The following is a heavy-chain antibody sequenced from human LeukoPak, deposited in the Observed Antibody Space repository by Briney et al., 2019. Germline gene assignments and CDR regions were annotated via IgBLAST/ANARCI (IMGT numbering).Heavy chain of an antibody. D-gene: IGHD5-24*01. CDR3: ARGRDGYTKVFDY. CDR1: GGSISSYY. CDR2: IYHSGST. V-gene: IGHV4-59*01. Sequence: SETLPLTCTVSGGSISSYYWSWIRQPPGKGLEWIGYIYHSGSTNYSPSLKSRVTMSVDTSKNQFSLKLSSVTAADTAVYYCARGRDGYTKVFDYWGQGTLVTVSS. J-gene: IGHJ4*02.